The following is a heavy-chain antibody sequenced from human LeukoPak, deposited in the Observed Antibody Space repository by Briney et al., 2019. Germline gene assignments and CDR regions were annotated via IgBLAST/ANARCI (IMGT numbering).Heavy chain of an antibody. Sequence: ASETLSLTCTVSGGSISSYYWSWIRQPAGKGLEWIGRIYSSGSTNYNPSHKSRVTMSVDTSKNQFSLKLSSVTAADTAVYYCAREGPWLWFGELSPQFDYWGQGTLVTVSS. D-gene: IGHD3-10*01. CDR3: AREGPWLWFGELSPQFDY. CDR1: GGSISSYY. J-gene: IGHJ4*02. CDR2: IYSSGST. V-gene: IGHV4-4*07.